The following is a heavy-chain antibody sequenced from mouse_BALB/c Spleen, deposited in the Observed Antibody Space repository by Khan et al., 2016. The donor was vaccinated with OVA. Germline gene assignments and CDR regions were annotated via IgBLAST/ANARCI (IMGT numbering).Heavy chain of an antibody. V-gene: IGHV14-3*02. Sequence: EVQLQESGAELVKPRASVKLSCTASGFNIKDTYMHWVKQRPEQGLEWIGRIDPANGNTKYDPTFQGKATITADTSSNTAYLQLSSLTSEDTAVYYCARDYWDVFAYWGQGTLVTVSA. CDR2: IDPANGNT. D-gene: IGHD4-1*01. CDR3: ARDYWDVFAY. CDR1: GFNIKDTY. J-gene: IGHJ3*01.